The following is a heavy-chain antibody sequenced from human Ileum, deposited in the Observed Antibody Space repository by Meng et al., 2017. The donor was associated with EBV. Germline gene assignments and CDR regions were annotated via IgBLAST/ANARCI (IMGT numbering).Heavy chain of an antibody. Sequence: QVRLQESGHRLVKPSGTLTLTVASAGGSITNNNWSWVRQPPGQGLECIWDISQSGSTYYNPSLKSRVTISGDKSKNNFSLRLSSVTAADTAVYYCAKRTGDRGNYFDYWGQGALVTVSS. CDR3: AKRTGDRGNYFDY. V-gene: IGHV4-4*02. CDR1: GGSITNNNW. J-gene: IGHJ4*02. D-gene: IGHD7-27*01. CDR2: ISQSGST.